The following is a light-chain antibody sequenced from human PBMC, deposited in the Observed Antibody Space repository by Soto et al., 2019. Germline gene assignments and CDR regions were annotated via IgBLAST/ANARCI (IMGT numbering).Light chain of an antibody. CDR1: NIGSYI. J-gene: IGLJ1*01. CDR2: YET. Sequence: SYELTQPPSVSVAPGKTATITCGGNNIGSYIVHWYQQRPGQAPVLVLYYETDRPSGIPERFSGSNSGNTATLAITRVEAGDEADYYCQVFDNNSDHYVFGPGTKLTVL. V-gene: IGLV3-21*04. CDR3: QVFDNNSDHYV.